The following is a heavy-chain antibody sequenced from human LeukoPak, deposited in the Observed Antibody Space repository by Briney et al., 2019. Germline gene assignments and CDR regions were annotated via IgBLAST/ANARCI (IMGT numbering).Heavy chain of an antibody. CDR1: GYTFTGYY. CDR3: ARAMRENGYYYYYMDV. V-gene: IGHV1-2*02. J-gene: IGHJ6*03. Sequence: ASVKVSCKASGYTFTGYYMHWVRQAPGQGLEWMGWINPNSGGTNYAQKFQGRVTMTRDTSISTAYMELSRLRSDDTAVYYCARAMRENGYYYYYMDVWGKGTTVTVSS. D-gene: IGHD1-1*01. CDR2: INPNSGGT.